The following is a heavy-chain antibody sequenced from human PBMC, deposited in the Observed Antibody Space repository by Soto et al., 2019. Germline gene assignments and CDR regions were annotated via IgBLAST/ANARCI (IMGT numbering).Heavy chain of an antibody. D-gene: IGHD1-7*01. Sequence: ASVKVSCKASGGTFSSYAISWVRQAPGQGLEWMGWINPNSGSTKYAQKFQGWVTMTRDTSISTAYMELSRLRSDDTAVYYCARANWNYVHGMDVWGQGTTVTVSS. V-gene: IGHV1-2*04. CDR3: ARANWNYVHGMDV. CDR2: INPNSGST. CDR1: GGTFSSYA. J-gene: IGHJ6*02.